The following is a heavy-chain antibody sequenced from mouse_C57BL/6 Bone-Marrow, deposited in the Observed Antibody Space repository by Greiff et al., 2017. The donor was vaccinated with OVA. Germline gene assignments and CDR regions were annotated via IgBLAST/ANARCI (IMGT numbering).Heavy chain of an antibody. Sequence: VQLQQSGAELARPGASVKLSCKASGYTFTSYGISWVKQRPGQGLEWIGEIYPRSGNTYYNEKFKGKATLTADKSSSTAYMELRSLTSEDSAVYFCARSGGLRRGDYFDYWGQGTTLTVSS. CDR3: ARSGGLRRGDYFDY. J-gene: IGHJ2*01. CDR1: GYTFTSYG. CDR2: IYPRSGNT. D-gene: IGHD2-2*01. V-gene: IGHV1-81*01.